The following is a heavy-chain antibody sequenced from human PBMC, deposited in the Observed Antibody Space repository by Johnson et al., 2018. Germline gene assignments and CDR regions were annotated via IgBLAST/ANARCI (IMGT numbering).Heavy chain of an antibody. V-gene: IGHV3-33*01. CDR3: VRFQAASFNGLDV. CDR2: ISYEGSLT. D-gene: IGHD6-13*01. CDR1: GFTLNYYNYG. Sequence: QVQLVESGGGVVQPGGSLRLPCAASGFTLNYYNYGFHWVRQAPGKGLGGVGVISYEGSLTYYGDSVKGRFTISSDISKNALFLQMSSLRADDTGSYFCVRFQAASFNGLDVWGQGTTVTVSS. J-gene: IGHJ6*02.